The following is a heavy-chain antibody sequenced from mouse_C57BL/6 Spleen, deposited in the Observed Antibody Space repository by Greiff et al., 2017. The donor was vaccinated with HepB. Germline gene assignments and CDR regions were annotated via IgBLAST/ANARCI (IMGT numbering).Heavy chain of an antibody. D-gene: IGHD1-1*01. CDR2: IRNKANGYTT. J-gene: IGHJ1*03. Sequence: DVKLVESGGGLVQPGGSLSLSCAASGFTFTDYYMSWVRQPPGKALEWLGFIRNKANGYTTEYNASVKSPFTISRENSLSILYLHMNALRPEDSATYYCARTLSSSYGYFDVWGTGTTVTVSS. CDR3: ARTLSSSYGYFDV. V-gene: IGHV7-3*01. CDR1: GFTFTDYY.